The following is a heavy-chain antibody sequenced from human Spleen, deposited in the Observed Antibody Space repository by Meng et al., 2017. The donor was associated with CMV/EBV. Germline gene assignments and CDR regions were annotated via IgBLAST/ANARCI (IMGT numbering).Heavy chain of an antibody. D-gene: IGHD6-6*01. J-gene: IGHJ4*02. CDR3: AREVGGGGAARPRLDY. V-gene: IGHV4-39*07. CDR1: GGPLGSSCYS. CDR2: FFYRGST. Sequence: GSGPGVVHPQEPSPPPCPSLGGPLGSSCYSGGWLRHPPGKGLGWLGSFFYRGSTYYTPSSKSGATIPVDTSKNQFSLKLSSGTAADTPVYYWAREVGGGGAARPRLDYWGQGTLVTVSS.